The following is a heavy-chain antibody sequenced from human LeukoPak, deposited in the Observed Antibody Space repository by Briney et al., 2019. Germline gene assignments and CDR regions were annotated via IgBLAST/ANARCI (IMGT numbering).Heavy chain of an antibody. V-gene: IGHV4-4*02. CDR2: IYHSGST. D-gene: IGHD5-24*01. J-gene: IGHJ3*02. CDR1: GGSISSSNW. Sequence: SSGTLSLTCAVSGGSISSSNWWRWGRQPPGKGLEWIGEIYHSGSTNYNPSLKSRVTISVDKSKNQFSLKLSSVTAADTAVYYCARWLQFPLWAFDIWGQGTMVTVSS. CDR3: ARWLQFPLWAFDI.